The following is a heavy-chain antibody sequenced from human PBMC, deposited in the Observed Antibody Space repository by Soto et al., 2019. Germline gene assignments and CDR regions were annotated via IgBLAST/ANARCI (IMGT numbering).Heavy chain of an antibody. V-gene: IGHV1-18*01. CDR1: GYTFTSYG. D-gene: IGHD5-18*01. Sequence: ASVKVSCKASGYTFTSYGISWVRQAPGQGLEWMGWISAYNGNTNYTQKLQGRVTMTTDTSTSTAYMELRSLRSDDTAVYYCARDNVFGAMGTEEYYYYGMDVWGQGTTVTVSS. CDR2: ISAYNGNT. J-gene: IGHJ6*02. CDR3: ARDNVFGAMGTEEYYYYGMDV.